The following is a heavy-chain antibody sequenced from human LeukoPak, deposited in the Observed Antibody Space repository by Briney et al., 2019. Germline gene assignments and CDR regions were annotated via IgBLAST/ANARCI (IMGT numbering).Heavy chain of an antibody. CDR2: INTNTGNP. Sequence: ASVKVSCKASGYTFTSYAMNWVRQAPGQGLEWMGWINTNTGNPTYAQGFTGRFVFSLDTSVSTAYLQISSLKAEDTAVYYCASRIAVAGHYYYYYMDVWGKGTTVTVSS. V-gene: IGHV7-4-1*02. J-gene: IGHJ6*03. D-gene: IGHD6-19*01. CDR3: ASRIAVAGHYYYYYMDV. CDR1: GYTFTSYA.